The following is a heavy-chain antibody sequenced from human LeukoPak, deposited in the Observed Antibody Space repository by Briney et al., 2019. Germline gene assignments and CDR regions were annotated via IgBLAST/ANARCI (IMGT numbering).Heavy chain of an antibody. D-gene: IGHD1-26*01. CDR3: ARALGSGTYYD. J-gene: IGHJ4*02. V-gene: IGHV3-53*01. CDR1: GFTVGSNY. CDR2: FYSGDST. Sequence: PGGSLRLSCAASGFTVGSNYMTWIRHAPGKGLEWVACFYSGDSTFYADSVEGRFTISRDTSTNTLYLQMNKLTADDTAVYYCARALGSGTYYDWGQGTLVTVSS.